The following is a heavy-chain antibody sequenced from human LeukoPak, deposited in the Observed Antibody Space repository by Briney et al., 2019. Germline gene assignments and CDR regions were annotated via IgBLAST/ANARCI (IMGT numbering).Heavy chain of an antibody. D-gene: IGHD2-2*01. V-gene: IGHV3-15*01. CDR3: TTLYCSSTSCYAQGPYYYYYYMDV. CDR2: IKSKTDGGTT. Sequence: NPGGSLRLSCAASGFTFSNAWMSWGRQAPGKGLEWVGGIKSKTDGGTTDYAAPVKGRFTTSRDDPKNTLYLQMNSLKTEDTAVYYCTTLYCSSTSCYAQGPYYYYYYMDVWGKGTTVTISS. J-gene: IGHJ6*03. CDR1: GFTFSNAW.